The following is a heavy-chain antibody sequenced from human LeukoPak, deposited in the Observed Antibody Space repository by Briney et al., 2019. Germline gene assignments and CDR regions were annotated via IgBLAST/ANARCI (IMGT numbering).Heavy chain of an antibody. CDR3: ARRLAGTEDY. J-gene: IGHJ4*02. D-gene: IGHD6-13*01. Sequence: SETLSHTCTVSGGSISSSSYYWGWIRQPPGKGLEWIGSIYYSGSTYYNPSLKSRVTISVDTSKNQFSLKLSSVTAADTAVYYCARRLAGTEDYWGQGTLVTVSS. CDR1: GGSISSSSYY. V-gene: IGHV4-39*01. CDR2: IYYSGST.